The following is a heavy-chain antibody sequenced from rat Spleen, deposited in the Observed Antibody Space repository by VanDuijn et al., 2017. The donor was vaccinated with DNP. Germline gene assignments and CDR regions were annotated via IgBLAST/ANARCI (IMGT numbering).Heavy chain of an antibody. CDR2: ISTGGGNT. CDR1: GFTFSTFW. V-gene: IGHV5S13*01. D-gene: IGHD1-12*03. CDR3: ANYYDGYYHAMDA. J-gene: IGHJ4*01. Sequence: EVQLVESGGDLVQPGRSLKLSCVASGFTFSTFWMTWVRQAPTKGLEWVASISTGGGNTYYRDSVKGRFTISRDNAENTVYLQMNSLRSEDTATYYCANYYDGYYHAMDAWGQGTSVTVSS.